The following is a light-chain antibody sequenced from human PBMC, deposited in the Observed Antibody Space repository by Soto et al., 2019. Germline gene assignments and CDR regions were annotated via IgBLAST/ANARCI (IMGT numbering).Light chain of an antibody. J-gene: IGLJ1*01. CDR1: SSDIGGYDY. V-gene: IGLV2-14*01. CDR3: DSYTSSSTYV. Sequence: QSVLTQPASVSGSPGQSITISCIGTSSDIGGYDYVSWYQQHPGKAPKLIIYGVSKRPSGVSDRFSGSKSGNTASLTISGLQAVDEADYYCDSYTSSSTYVFGSGTKVTVL. CDR2: GVS.